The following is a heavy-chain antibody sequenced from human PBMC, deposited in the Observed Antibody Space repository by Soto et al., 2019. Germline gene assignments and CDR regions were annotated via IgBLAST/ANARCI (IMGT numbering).Heavy chain of an antibody. J-gene: IGHJ6*03. CDR2: IFYSESA. CDR1: GGSIRSSSYH. V-gene: IGHV4-39*01. CDR3: ARHGGYSYSMDV. Sequence: PSETLSLTCTVSGGSIRSSSYHWGWIRQPPGKGLEWIGTIFYSESAHYNPSLKSRVTISVDTSKNQFSLKLSSVTAADTAVYYCARHGGYSYSMDVWGKGTTVTVSS. D-gene: IGHD3-16*01.